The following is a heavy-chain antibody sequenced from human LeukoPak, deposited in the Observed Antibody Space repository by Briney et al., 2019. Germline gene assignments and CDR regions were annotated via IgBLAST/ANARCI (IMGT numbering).Heavy chain of an antibody. V-gene: IGHV4-34*01. Sequence: SETLSLTCAVYGGSFSGYYWSWIRQPPGKGLEWIGEINHSGSTNYSPSLKSRVTISVDTSKNQFSLKLSSVTAADTAVYYCARTPRYFDWLVFPSWWDYWGQGTLVTVSS. D-gene: IGHD3-9*01. CDR1: GGSFSGYY. CDR2: INHSGST. J-gene: IGHJ4*02. CDR3: ARTPRYFDWLVFPSWWDY.